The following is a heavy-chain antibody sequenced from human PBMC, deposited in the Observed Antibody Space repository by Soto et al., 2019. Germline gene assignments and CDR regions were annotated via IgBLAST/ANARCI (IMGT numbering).Heavy chain of an antibody. J-gene: IGHJ4*02. CDR1: GGSITTGGYY. Sequence: SETLSLTCTVSGGSITTGGYYWSWIRQLPGKGLEWIGHRYYSESTYCNPSLKSRVSISLDTSKNQFSLKLSFVTAADTAMYYCARTKCSGGSCYSWSLDYWGQGTPVTVSS. D-gene: IGHD2-15*01. CDR2: RYYSEST. CDR3: ARTKCSGGSCYSWSLDY. V-gene: IGHV4-31*03.